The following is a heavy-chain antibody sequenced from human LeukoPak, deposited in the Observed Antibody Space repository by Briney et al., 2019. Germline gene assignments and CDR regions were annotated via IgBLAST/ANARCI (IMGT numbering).Heavy chain of an antibody. Sequence: GGSLRLSCAASGFTFSDFSMNWVRQTPGKGLEWVSYISSSSSTIYYADSVKGRFTISRDNAKNSLYLQMNSLRDQDTAVYYCARVFDSWGLGTLVTVSS. CDR2: ISSSSSTI. J-gene: IGHJ5*01. CDR1: GFTFSDFS. V-gene: IGHV3-48*02. CDR3: ARVFDS.